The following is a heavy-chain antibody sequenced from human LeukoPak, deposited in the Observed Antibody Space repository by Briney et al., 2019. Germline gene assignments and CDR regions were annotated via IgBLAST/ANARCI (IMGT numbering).Heavy chain of an antibody. CDR1: EFTFSSYE. J-gene: IGHJ3*02. D-gene: IGHD6-13*01. CDR3: ARERRGYTASWYNAFDI. CDR2: ISSTGNNI. V-gene: IGHV3-48*03. Sequence: GGSLRLSCAASEFTFSSYEMNWVRQAPGKGLEWVSYISSTGNNIYYADSVKGRFTISRDNARNSLYLQMNSLGAEDTAVYYCARERRGYTASWYNAFDIWGQGTMVTVSS.